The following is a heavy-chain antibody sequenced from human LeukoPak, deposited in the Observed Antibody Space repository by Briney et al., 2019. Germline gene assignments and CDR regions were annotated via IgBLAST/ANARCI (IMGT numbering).Heavy chain of an antibody. J-gene: IGHJ4*02. CDR3: ARVIDTAMVTGDDYYFDY. Sequence: SETLSLTCTVSGGSISSSFYYWGWIRQPPGKGLEWIGYIYYSGSTNYNPSLKSRVTISVDTSKNQFSLKLSSVTAADTAVYYCARVIDTAMVTGDDYYFDYWGQGTLVTVSS. D-gene: IGHD5-18*01. V-gene: IGHV4-61*05. CDR2: IYYSGST. CDR1: GGSISSSFYY.